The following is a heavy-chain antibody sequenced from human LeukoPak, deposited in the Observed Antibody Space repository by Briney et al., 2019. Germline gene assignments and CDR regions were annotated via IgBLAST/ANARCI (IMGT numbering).Heavy chain of an antibody. D-gene: IGHD3-22*01. V-gene: IGHV4-39*07. CDR1: GGSISSSSYY. CDR2: IYYSGST. Sequence: SETLSLTCTVSGGSISSSSYYWGWIRQPPGKGLEWIGSIYYSGSTYYNPSLKSRVTISVDTSKNQFSLKLSSVTAADTAVYYCARERITMIGERGEDYFDYWGQGTLVTVSS. J-gene: IGHJ4*02. CDR3: ARERITMIGERGEDYFDY.